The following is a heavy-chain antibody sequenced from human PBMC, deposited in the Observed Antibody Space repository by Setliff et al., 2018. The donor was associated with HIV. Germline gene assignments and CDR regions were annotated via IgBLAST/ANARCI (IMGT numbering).Heavy chain of an antibody. Sequence: LSLTCTVSGGSISNYYWSWLRQPPGKGLAWIGYISYTGGTNYNPSLKSRVTISVDTSKNQFSLKLSSVTAADTAVYYCAGGLHYGLGKFGYWGQGTLVTVSS. V-gene: IGHV4-59*01. CDR1: GGSISNYY. D-gene: IGHD3-10*01. CDR2: ISYTGGT. CDR3: AGGLHYGLGKFGY. J-gene: IGHJ4*02.